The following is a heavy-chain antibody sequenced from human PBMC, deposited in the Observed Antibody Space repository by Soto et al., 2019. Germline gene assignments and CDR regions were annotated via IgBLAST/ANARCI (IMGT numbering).Heavy chain of an antibody. D-gene: IGHD3-3*01. CDR1: GFTLSKYW. J-gene: IGHJ4*02. CDR2: IKSKTDGGTT. V-gene: IGHV3-15*01. Sequence: GXLRLSCAGSGFTLSKYWMSWVRQAPGKGLEWVGRIKSKTDGGTTYYAAPVKGRFTISRDDSKNTLYLQMNSLKTEDTAVYYCTTVLITIFGVGYDYWRQGTVVTVS. CDR3: TTVLITIFGVGYDY.